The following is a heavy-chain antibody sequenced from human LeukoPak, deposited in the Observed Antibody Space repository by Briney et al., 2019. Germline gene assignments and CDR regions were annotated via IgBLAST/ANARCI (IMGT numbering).Heavy chain of an antibody. CDR1: GYTFTSYD. V-gene: IGHV1-8*01. Sequence: ASVKVSCKASGYTFTSYDINWVRRATGQGLEWMGWMNPNSGNTGYAQKFQGRVTMTRNTSISTACMELSSLRSEDTAVYYCARAVYCSSTSCPQDYYYYMDVWGKGTTVTVSS. J-gene: IGHJ6*03. CDR2: MNPNSGNT. CDR3: ARAVYCSSTSCPQDYYYYMDV. D-gene: IGHD2-2*01.